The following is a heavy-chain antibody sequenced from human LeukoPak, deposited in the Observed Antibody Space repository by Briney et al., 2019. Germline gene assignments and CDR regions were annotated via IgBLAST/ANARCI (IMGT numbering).Heavy chain of an antibody. CDR3: ARGRWQLVPGGDC. CDR2: MNPTSGDT. D-gene: IGHD6-6*01. CDR1: GYTFTNYN. J-gene: IGHJ4*02. Sequence: ASVKVSCKASGYTFTNYNINWVRQATGQGLEWMGWMNPTSGDTGYAQKFQGRVTITGNTSISTAYMELSSLRSEDTAVYYCARGRWQLVPGGDCWGQGTLVTVSS. V-gene: IGHV1-8*03.